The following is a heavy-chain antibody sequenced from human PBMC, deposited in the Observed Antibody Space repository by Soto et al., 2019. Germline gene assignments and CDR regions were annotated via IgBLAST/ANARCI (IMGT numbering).Heavy chain of an antibody. CDR3: ATSSYEGGYYYYMDV. J-gene: IGHJ6*03. CDR2: FDPEDGGT. D-gene: IGHD3-3*01. V-gene: IGHV1-24*01. Sequence: ASVKVSCKVSGYTLTELSMHWVRQAPGKGLEWMGGFDPEDGGTIYAQKFQGRVTMTEDTSTDTAYMELSSLRSEDTAVYYCATSSYEGGYYYYMDVWGKGTTVTVSS. CDR1: GYTLTELS.